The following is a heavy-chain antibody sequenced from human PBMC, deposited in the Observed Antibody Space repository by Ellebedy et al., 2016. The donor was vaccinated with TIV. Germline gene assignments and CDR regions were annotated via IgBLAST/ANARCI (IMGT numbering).Heavy chain of an antibody. V-gene: IGHV3-23*01. CDR1: GFTFSSYA. CDR3: AKGPTTRYYYMDV. Sequence: GGSLRLXCTGSGFTFSSYAMSWVRQAPGKGLEWVSAISGSGDSTYYADSVKGRFTISRDNSKNTLYLQMNSLRAEDTAVYYCAKGPTTRYYYMDVWGKGTTVTVSS. J-gene: IGHJ6*03. D-gene: IGHD1-26*01. CDR2: ISGSGDST.